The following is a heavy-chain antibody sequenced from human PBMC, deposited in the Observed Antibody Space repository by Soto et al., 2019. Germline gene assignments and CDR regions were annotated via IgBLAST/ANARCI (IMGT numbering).Heavy chain of an antibody. D-gene: IGHD2-15*01. CDR2: INSDGSVS. Sequence: EVKLVESGGGLVQPGGSLRLSCAASGFTFSNYWMYWVRQAPGQWLVWVSRINSDGSVSRYADSVKGRLTISRDNVKNTLYLQMNSLRVEDTAVYYCARGDCVGGSCYSLAGSFYYYMDVWGKGTTVTVFS. J-gene: IGHJ6*03. CDR3: ARGDCVGGSCYSLAGSFYYYMDV. CDR1: GFTFSNYW. V-gene: IGHV3-74*01.